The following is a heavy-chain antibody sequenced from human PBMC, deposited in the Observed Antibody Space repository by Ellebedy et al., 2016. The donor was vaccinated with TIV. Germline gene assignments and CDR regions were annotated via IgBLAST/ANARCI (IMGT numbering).Heavy chain of an antibody. V-gene: IGHV3-48*03. Sequence: PGGSLTLSCAVSGFTFTSYEMNWVRQAPGKGREWVSYISSSGSTIYYADSVKGRFTISRDNAKNSLYLQMNSLRAEDTAVYYCARAGLVPDYNFDYWGQGTLVTVSS. CDR3: ARAGLVPDYNFDY. CDR2: ISSSGSTI. CDR1: GFTFTSYE. D-gene: IGHD3-10*01. J-gene: IGHJ4*02.